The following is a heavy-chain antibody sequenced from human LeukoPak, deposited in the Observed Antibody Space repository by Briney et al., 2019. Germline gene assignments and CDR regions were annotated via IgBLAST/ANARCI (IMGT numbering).Heavy chain of an antibody. CDR3: ARDDCSSISCYHNWFDP. D-gene: IGHD2-2*01. J-gene: IGHJ5*02. CDR2: IKQDGSEK. CDR1: GCTFNSYW. Sequence: GGSLRLSCAASGCTFNSYWMSRVRQAPGKGLEWVANIKQDGSEKYYVDSVKGRFTISRDNAKNSLYLQMNSLRAEDTAVYYCARDDCSSISCYHNWFDPWGQGTLVTVSS. V-gene: IGHV3-7*01.